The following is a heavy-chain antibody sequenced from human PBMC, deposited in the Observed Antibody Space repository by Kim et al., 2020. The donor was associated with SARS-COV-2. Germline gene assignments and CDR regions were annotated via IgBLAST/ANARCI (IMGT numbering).Heavy chain of an antibody. Sequence: SVKVSCKASGYTFTKYAMSWVRQAPGQGLEGMGWINTDSGNPTYAQGFTGRFVFSLDTSVSTSYLEISSLRAEDSAVFYCAISSTSKGTAFDIWGQGT. CDR2: INTDSGNP. D-gene: IGHD2-2*01. V-gene: IGHV7-4-1*02. CDR3: AISSTSKGTAFDI. CDR1: GYTFTKYA. J-gene: IGHJ3*02.